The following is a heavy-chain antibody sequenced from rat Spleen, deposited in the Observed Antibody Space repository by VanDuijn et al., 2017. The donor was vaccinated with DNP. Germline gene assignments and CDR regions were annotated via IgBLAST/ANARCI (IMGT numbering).Heavy chain of an antibody. CDR2: IIYDGSRT. D-gene: IGHD2-5*01. V-gene: IGHV5S10*01. J-gene: IGHJ2*01. Sequence: EVQLVESGGGLVQPGRSLKLSCAASGFTFSDYNVAWVRQAPKKGLEWVATIIYDGSRTFYRDSVRGRFTISRDNAKSTLYLQMDSLRSEDTATYYCATQGYCGFKRNFDYWGQGVMVTASP. CDR1: GFTFSDYN. CDR3: ATQGYCGFKRNFDY.